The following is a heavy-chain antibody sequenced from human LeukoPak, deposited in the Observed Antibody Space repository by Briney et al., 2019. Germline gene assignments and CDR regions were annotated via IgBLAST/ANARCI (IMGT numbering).Heavy chain of an antibody. CDR1: GFTFDDYG. Sequence: PGGSLRLSCAASGFTFDDYGMSWVRQAPGKGVEWVSGINWSGGSTGYADSVKGRFTISRDNAKNSLYLQMNSLRAEDTALYYCATLYDFWSAYYPNWGQGTLVTVSS. CDR2: INWSGGST. V-gene: IGHV3-20*04. D-gene: IGHD3-3*01. J-gene: IGHJ4*02. CDR3: ATLYDFWSAYYPN.